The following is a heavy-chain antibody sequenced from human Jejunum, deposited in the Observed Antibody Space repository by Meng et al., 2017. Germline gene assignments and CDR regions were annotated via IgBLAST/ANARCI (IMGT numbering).Heavy chain of an antibody. CDR3: ARGSPPDS. CDR1: GLNFGGYA. J-gene: IGHJ4*02. V-gene: IGHV3-30*01. Sequence: VQLGECGGGVVQPGRSLRLSCAVSGLNFGGYAMQWVRQVPGKGLEWVATISDVGSDEADSVQGRFTISRDNSKNTLYLQMNSLRADDTAVYYCARGSPPDSWGQGTLVTVSS. CDR2: ISDVGSD.